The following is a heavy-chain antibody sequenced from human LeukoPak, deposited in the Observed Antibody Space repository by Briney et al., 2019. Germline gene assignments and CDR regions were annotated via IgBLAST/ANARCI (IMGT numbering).Heavy chain of an antibody. D-gene: IGHD1-26*01. Sequence: PGGSLRLSCAASGFTFSSYAMSWVRQAPGRGLEWVSAISGSGGSTYYADSVKGRFTISRDNSKNTLYLQMNSLRADDTAVYYCAKDKWSGSPKIFDYWGQGTLVTVSS. J-gene: IGHJ4*02. CDR3: AKDKWSGSPKIFDY. CDR1: GFTFSSYA. V-gene: IGHV3-23*01. CDR2: ISGSGGST.